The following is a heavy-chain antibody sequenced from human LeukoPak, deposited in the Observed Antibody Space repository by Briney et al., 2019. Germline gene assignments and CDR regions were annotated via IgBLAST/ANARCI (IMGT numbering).Heavy chain of an antibody. Sequence: SETLSLTCTVSGGSISSYYWSWIRQPPGKGLEWIGYIYYSWSTNYNPSLKSRVTISVDTSKNQFSLKLSSVTAADTAVYYCARGLGAYFDVLTGYYNWWYFDLWGQGTLVTVSS. CDR2: IYYSWST. V-gene: IGHV4-59*01. D-gene: IGHD3-9*01. J-gene: IGHJ4*02. CDR1: GGSISSYY. CDR3: ARGLGAYFDVLTGYYNWWYFDL.